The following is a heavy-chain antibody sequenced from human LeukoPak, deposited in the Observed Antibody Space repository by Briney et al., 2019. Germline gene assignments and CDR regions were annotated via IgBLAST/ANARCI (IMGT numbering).Heavy chain of an antibody. CDR1: EFSVGSNY. V-gene: IGHV3-66*01. D-gene: IGHD2-2*01. CDR3: ARGRGSSTSCWFMDV. CDR2: IYSGGST. Sequence: PGGSLRLSCAASEFSVGSNYMTWVRQAPGKGLEWVSLIYSGGSTYYADSVKGRFTISRDNSKNTLYLQMNSLRAEDTAVYYCARGRGSSTSCWFMDVWGKGTTVTVSS. J-gene: IGHJ6*03.